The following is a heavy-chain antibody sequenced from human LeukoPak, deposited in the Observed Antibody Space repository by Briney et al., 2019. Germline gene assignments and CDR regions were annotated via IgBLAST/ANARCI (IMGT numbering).Heavy chain of an antibody. D-gene: IGHD5-12*01. CDR3: AKIIVATVYYYYYGMDV. V-gene: IGHV3-30*18. J-gene: IGHJ6*02. CDR1: GFTLSSYG. CDR2: ISYDGSQK. Sequence: GGSLRLSCVASGFTLSSYGMHWVRQAPGKGLEWVALISYDGSQKYYADSVKGRFTVSRDNSKNTLYLHMSSLRAEDTAVYYCAKIIVATVYYYYYGMDVWGQGTTVTVSS.